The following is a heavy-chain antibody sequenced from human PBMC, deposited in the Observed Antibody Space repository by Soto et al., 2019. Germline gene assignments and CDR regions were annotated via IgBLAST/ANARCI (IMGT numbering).Heavy chain of an antibody. CDR3: ARDRALNNAAVGMAY. CDR1: GGPFSSYV. J-gene: IGHJ4*02. CDR2: IIPMFGIT. D-gene: IGHD6-13*01. Sequence: QVQLVQSGAEVKKPGPSVKVSCKASGGPFSSYVLTWVRQAPGQGLEWMGRIIPMFGITDFAPKFQGRVTITADKSTTTAYMELSSLRSEDTAIYYCARDRALNNAAVGMAYWGQGTLVTVSS. V-gene: IGHV1-69*04.